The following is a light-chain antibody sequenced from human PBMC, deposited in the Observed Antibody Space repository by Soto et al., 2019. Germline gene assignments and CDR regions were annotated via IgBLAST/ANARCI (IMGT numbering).Light chain of an antibody. CDR2: DNN. Sequence: QSVLTQPTSVSAAPGQTVTISCSGSSSNIGNNYVSWYQQLPGTATKLLIYDNNKRPSGIPDRFSGSKSGTSATLGITGLQSGDDADYYCGTWDSSLSAVVFGGGTKLTVL. CDR1: SSNIGNNY. V-gene: IGLV1-51*01. J-gene: IGLJ2*01. CDR3: GTWDSSLSAVV.